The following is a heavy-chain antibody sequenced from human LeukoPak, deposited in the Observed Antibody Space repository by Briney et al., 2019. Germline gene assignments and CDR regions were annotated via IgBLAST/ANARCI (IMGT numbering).Heavy chain of an antibody. J-gene: IGHJ4*02. CDR3: PREGPGVSGSF. V-gene: IGHV1-2*02. CDR2: INPNSGGT. Sequence: AASVKVSFKASGYTFTVYYMHWVRQAPGQGLEWMGWINPNSGGTNYAQKFQGRVTITRDTSISTAYMELSRLRSDDTAVYSCPREGPGVSGSFWGQGTLVTVSS. D-gene: IGHD3-10*01. CDR1: GYTFTVYY.